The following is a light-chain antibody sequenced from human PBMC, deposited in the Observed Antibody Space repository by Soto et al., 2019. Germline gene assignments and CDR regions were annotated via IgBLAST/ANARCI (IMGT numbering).Light chain of an antibody. V-gene: IGKV1-39*01. CDR2: ASY. Sequence: DIQITQSPSSLSASVGDRVTITCRASQSISSHLNWYQHKPGRPPRLLIFASYILEGGVPSRFSGSGSDTYFTLTIDSLQPEDVATYYWPHSYITPRYTFGQGTKVEI. J-gene: IGKJ2*01. CDR1: QSISSH. CDR3: PHSYITPRYT.